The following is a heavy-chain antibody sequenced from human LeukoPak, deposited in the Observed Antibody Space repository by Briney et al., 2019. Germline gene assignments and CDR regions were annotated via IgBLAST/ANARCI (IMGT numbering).Heavy chain of an antibody. J-gene: IGHJ3*02. CDR2: IGGGPV. V-gene: IGHV3-23*01. CDR3: AKDSFSHNGIYDALDI. CDR1: GSTFNNYA. D-gene: IGHD2-8*01. Sequence: GGSLRLSCAASGSTFNNYAMTWVRQAPGKGLEWVSTIGGGPVYYADSVKGRFTISRDDSKNTLFLQMMSLRAEDTATYYCAKDSFSHNGIYDALDIWGQGTMVTVSS.